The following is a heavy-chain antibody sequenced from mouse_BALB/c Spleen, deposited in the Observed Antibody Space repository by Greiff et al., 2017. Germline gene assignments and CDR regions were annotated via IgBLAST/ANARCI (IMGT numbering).Heavy chain of an antibody. CDR1: GYTFTSYY. V-gene: IGHV1S56*01. D-gene: IGHD1-1*02. CDR2: IYPGNVNT. J-gene: IGHJ4*01. CDR3: AREGRTGGHYYAMDY. Sequence: QVQLQQSGPELVKPGASVRISCKASGYTFTSYYIHWVKQRPGQGLEWIGWIYPGNVNTKYNEKFKGKATLTADKSSSTAYMQLSSLTSEDSAVYFCAREGRTGGHYYAMDYWGQGTSVTVSS.